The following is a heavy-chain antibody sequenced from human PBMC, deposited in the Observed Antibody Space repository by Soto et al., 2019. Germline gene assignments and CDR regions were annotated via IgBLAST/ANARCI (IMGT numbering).Heavy chain of an antibody. J-gene: IGHJ4*02. Sequence: GGSLRLSCAASGVTCSSYGMHWVRQAPGKGLEWVAVISYDGSDKYYADSVKGRFTISRDNSKNTLYLQMNSLRVEDTAVFYCAKGRPWDLVTTINYWGQGTLVTVSS. CDR2: ISYDGSDK. CDR1: GVTCSSYG. CDR3: AKGRPWDLVTTINY. D-gene: IGHD5-12*01. V-gene: IGHV3-30*18.